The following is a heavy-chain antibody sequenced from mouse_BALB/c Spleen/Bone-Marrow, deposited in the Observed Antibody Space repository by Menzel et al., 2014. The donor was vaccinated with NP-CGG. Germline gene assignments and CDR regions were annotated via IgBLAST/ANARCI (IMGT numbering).Heavy chain of an antibody. V-gene: IGHV1-80*01. D-gene: IGHD2-4*01. Sequence: VQLQQSASELVRPGSSVKISCKASGYAFSSYWMNWVKQRPGQGLEWIGQIYPGDGDTNYNGKFKGKATLTADKTSSTAYMQLISLKSEASAVYFSAREGYDYDWFAYWGQGTLVTVSA. CDR1: GYAFSSYW. CDR3: AREGYDYDWFAY. J-gene: IGHJ3*01. CDR2: IYPGDGDT.